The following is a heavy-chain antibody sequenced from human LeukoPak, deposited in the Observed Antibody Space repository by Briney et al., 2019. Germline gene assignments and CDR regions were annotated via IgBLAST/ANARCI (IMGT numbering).Heavy chain of an antibody. Sequence: ASVKVSCKASGYTFTSYGISWVRQAPGQGLEWMGWISAYNGNTNYAQKLQGRVTMTTDTSTCTAYMELRSLRSDDTAVYYCARFKAMNDFWSGYLSPFDYWGQGTLVTVSS. V-gene: IGHV1-18*01. CDR1: GYTFTSYG. J-gene: IGHJ4*02. CDR2: ISAYNGNT. D-gene: IGHD3-3*01. CDR3: ARFKAMNDFWSGYLSPFDY.